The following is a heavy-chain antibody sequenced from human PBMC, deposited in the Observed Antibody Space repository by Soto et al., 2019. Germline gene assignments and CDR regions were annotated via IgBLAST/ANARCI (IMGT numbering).Heavy chain of an antibody. V-gene: IGHV1-69*12. D-gene: IGHD6-13*01. CDR2: IIPIFGTA. CDR1: GGTFSSYA. Sequence: QVQLVQSGAEVKKPGSSVKVSCKASGGTFSSYAISWVRQAPGQGLEWMGGIIPIFGTADYAKKFQGRVTITADESTSTAYMELSSLRSEDTAVYYCASLIAAAGPPHSPRYYYGMDVWGQGTTVTVSS. CDR3: ASLIAAAGPPHSPRYYYGMDV. J-gene: IGHJ6*02.